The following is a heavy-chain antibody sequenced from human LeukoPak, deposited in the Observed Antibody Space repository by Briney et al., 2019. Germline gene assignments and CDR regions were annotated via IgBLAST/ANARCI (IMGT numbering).Heavy chain of an antibody. D-gene: IGHD3-22*01. CDR2: ITPSGGST. CDR1: GYTFTNYY. Sequence: ASVKVSCKASGYTFTNYYMHWVRQAPGQGLEWLGLITPSGGSTWYAQKFQGRVTMTRATSITTAYMELNGLTSDDTAIYFCARGDSTGYPDFWGQGTLVTVSS. CDR3: ARGDSTGYPDF. V-gene: IGHV1-46*01. J-gene: IGHJ4*02.